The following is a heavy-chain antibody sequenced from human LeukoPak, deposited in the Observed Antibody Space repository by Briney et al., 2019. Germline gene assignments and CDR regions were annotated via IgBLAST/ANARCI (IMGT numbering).Heavy chain of an antibody. CDR3: ARIGYSSSTWDY. CDR1: GFTFSRYG. Sequence: GGSLRLSCVASGFTFSRYGMHWVRQAPGKGLEWVGIIWYDGSEKYYADSVKGRFTISRDSSKNTLYLQMNSLRAEDTAAYYCARIGYSSSTWDYWGQGTLVTVSS. D-gene: IGHD6-6*01. J-gene: IGHJ4*02. V-gene: IGHV3-33*01. CDR2: IWYDGSEK.